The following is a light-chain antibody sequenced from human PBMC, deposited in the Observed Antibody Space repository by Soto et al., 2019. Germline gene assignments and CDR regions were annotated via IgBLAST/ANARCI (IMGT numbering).Light chain of an antibody. V-gene: IGKV3-11*01. CDR2: GAS. J-gene: IGKJ5*01. CDR3: QQRNDWPIT. CDR1: QSVDSH. Sequence: EIVLTQSPASLSLSPGERATLSCRASQSVDSHLVWYQQKPGQAPRLLIFGASNRATGIPARFSGSGSGTDFTLAINRPGHDDFAVYYCQQRNDWPITFGQGTRLEIK.